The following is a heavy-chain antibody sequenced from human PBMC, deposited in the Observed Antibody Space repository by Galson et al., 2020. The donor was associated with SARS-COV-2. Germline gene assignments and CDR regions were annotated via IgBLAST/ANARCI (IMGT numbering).Heavy chain of an antibody. J-gene: IGHJ4*02. CDR3: AKGEYYTSALDN. V-gene: IGHV3-30*18. Sequence: GESLKISCAASGFIFSDSDMHWVRQAPGKGPEWVAVISYDGRDTYFADSVKGRFTISRDNSKNTVSLYMNSLRREDTGVYYCAKGEYYTSALDNWGQGTLVTVSS. CDR2: ISYDGRDT. CDR1: GFIFSDSD. D-gene: IGHD3-10*01.